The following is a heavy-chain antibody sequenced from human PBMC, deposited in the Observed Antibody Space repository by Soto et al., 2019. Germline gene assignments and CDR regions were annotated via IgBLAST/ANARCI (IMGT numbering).Heavy chain of an antibody. D-gene: IGHD1-1*01. V-gene: IGHV1-69*06. CDR2: IIPIFGTA. Sequence: SVKVSCKASGGTFSSYAISWVRQAPGQGLEWMGGIIPIFGTANYAQKFQGRVTITADKSTSTAYMELSSLRSEDTAAYYCARGTTGTTRGYYYYYGMDVWGQGTTVTVSS. CDR1: GGTFSSYA. J-gene: IGHJ6*02. CDR3: ARGTTGTTRGYYYYYGMDV.